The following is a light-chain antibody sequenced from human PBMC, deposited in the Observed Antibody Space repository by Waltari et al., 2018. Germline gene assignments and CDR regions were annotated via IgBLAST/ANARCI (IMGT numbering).Light chain of an antibody. CDR3: AAWDDNLNAVV. Sequence: QSVLTQPPSLSAAPSQRVTISCFGSTSNIGKNAVNWYQQFPGKAPKVLIYFDALLPSWFSDRFAGSKSDTSASLAISGLQSEDEADYYCAAWDDNLNAVVFGGGTKLTVL. V-gene: IGLV1-36*01. CDR1: TSNIGKNA. J-gene: IGLJ2*01. CDR2: FDA.